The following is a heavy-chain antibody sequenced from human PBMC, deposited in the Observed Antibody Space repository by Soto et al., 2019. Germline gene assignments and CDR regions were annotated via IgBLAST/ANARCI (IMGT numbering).Heavy chain of an antibody. CDR2: IIPIFGTA. CDR3: AHLPAPYYYDSSGYYYS. V-gene: IGHV1-69*13. J-gene: IGHJ4*02. D-gene: IGHD3-22*01. CDR1: GGTFSSYA. Sequence: ASVKVSCKASGGTFSSYAISWVRQAPGQGLEWMGGIIPIFGTANYAQKFQGRVTITADESTSTAYMELSSLRSEDTAVYYCAHLPAPYYYDSSGYYYSWGQGTLVTVSP.